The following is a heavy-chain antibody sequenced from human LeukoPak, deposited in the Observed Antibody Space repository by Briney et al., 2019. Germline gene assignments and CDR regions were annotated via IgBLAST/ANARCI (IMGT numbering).Heavy chain of an antibody. Sequence: SETLSLTCTVSGGSISGGPYYWGWIRQPPGKGLEWIGNIYYGENTYYNPSLKSRVTISIDTSKNQFSLKMSSVTAADTAVYYCARGRSSYYDSGGYYYLMYWGQGTLVTVSS. V-gene: IGHV4-39*07. D-gene: IGHD3-22*01. J-gene: IGHJ1*01. CDR2: IYYGENT. CDR1: GGSISGGPYY. CDR3: ARGRSSYYDSGGYYYLMY.